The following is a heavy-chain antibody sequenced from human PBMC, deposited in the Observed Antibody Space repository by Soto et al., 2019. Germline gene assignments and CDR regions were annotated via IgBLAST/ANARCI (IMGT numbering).Heavy chain of an antibody. J-gene: IGHJ1*01. D-gene: IGHD3-10*01. CDR3: VREGGAGTY. CDR1: GYTIATKT. V-gene: IGHV1-8*01. Sequence: SKAPGYTIATKTLNSPCQATEKGLEWMCWMNPNSGKTGYDQKFQDRITLTRDTSITTAYMELSSLSSADTAVYVCVREGGAGTYWCQGPLVT. CDR2: MNPNSGKT.